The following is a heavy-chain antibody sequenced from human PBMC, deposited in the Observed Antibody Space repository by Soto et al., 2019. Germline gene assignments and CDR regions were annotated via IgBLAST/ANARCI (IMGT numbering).Heavy chain of an antibody. CDR2: INHSGST. D-gene: IGHD6-13*01. J-gene: IGHJ4*02. V-gene: IGHV4-34*01. Sequence: SETLSLTCAVYGGSFSGYYWSWIRQPPGKGLEWIGEINHSGSTNYNPSLKSRVTISVDTSKNQFSLKLSSVTAADTAVYYCARALRIAAAALELYYFDYWGQGTLVTVSS. CDR1: GGSFSGYY. CDR3: ARALRIAAAALELYYFDY.